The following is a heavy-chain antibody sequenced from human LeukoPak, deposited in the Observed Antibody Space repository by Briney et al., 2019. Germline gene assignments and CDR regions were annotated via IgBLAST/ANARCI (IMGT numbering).Heavy chain of an antibody. CDR1: GGSISSGGYY. V-gene: IGHV4-31*03. J-gene: IGHJ4*02. CDR3: ARGHWDLHQ. CDR2: IYYSGST. Sequence: SETLSLTCTVSGGSISSGGYYWSWICQHPGKGLEWIGYIYYSGSTYYNPSLKSRVTISVGTSKNQFSLKLSSVTAADTAVYYCARGHWDLHQWGQGTLVTVSS. D-gene: IGHD1-26*01.